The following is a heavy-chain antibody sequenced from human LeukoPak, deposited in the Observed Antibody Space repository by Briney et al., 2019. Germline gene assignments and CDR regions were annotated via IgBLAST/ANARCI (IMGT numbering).Heavy chain of an antibody. CDR3: ARGNTSGATYFDY. CDR2: IYISENN. V-gene: IGHV4-4*07. CDR1: GDSINNYY. Sequence: PSETLSLTCTVSGDSINNYYWSWVRQPAGKGLEWIGRIYISENNHFNPPLKNRVTMSLDTSRNQFSPKLNSVTAADTAVYYCARGNTSGATYFDYWGRGILVTVSS. J-gene: IGHJ4*02. D-gene: IGHD3-22*01.